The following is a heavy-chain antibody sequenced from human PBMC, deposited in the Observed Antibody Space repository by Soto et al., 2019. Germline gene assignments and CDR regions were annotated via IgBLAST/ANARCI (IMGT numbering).Heavy chain of an antibody. V-gene: IGHV5-10-1*01. J-gene: IGHJ3*02. CDR2: IDPSDSYT. Sequence: GESLKISCKGSGYSFTSYWISWVRQMPGKGLEWMGRIDPSDSYTNYSPSFQGHVTISADKSISTAYLQWSSLKASDTAMYYCARQGCSGGSCYLTAFDIWGQGTMVTVSS. CDR1: GYSFTSYW. CDR3: ARQGCSGGSCYLTAFDI. D-gene: IGHD2-15*01.